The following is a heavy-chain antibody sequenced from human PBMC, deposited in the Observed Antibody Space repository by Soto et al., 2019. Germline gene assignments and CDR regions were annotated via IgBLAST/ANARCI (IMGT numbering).Heavy chain of an antibody. CDR2: NPDSGGST. D-gene: IGHD3-10*01. J-gene: IGHJ4*02. V-gene: IGHV3-23*01. CDR1: GVTVGSFA. Sequence: PGGPKRHSSAASGVTVGSFAITSVLKARGKGLEWVPANPDSGGSTYDADSVNVPFTISRDNSKNMLHLQMNSLRAEDTALYYCAKPPLLRFGKLLPPALDYWGQGTLVTVTS. CDR3: AKPPLLRFGKLLPPALDY.